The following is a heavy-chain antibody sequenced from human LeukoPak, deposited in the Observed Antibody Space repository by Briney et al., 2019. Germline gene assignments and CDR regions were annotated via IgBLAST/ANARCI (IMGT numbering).Heavy chain of an antibody. CDR2: INHSGST. V-gene: IGHV4-34*01. D-gene: IGHD3-3*01. CDR3: ARHRGITIFGVVIAHFDY. CDR1: GGSFSGYY. Sequence: SETLSLTCAVYGGSFSGYYWSWIRQPPGKGLEWIGEINHSGSTNYNPSLKSRVTISVDTSKNQFSLKLSSVTAADTAVYYCARHRGITIFGVVIAHFDYWGQGTLVTVSS. J-gene: IGHJ4*02.